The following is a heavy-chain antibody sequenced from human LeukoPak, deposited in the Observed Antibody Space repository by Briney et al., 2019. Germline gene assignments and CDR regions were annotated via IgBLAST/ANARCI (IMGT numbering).Heavy chain of an antibody. CDR3: VRDPDALDY. CDR2: ISSGSNTI. J-gene: IGHJ4*02. V-gene: IGHV3-48*02. Sequence: GGTLRLSCAASGFTFSTYRMNWVRQAPGKGLEWLSYISSGSNTIFYADSVKGRFTISRDNAKNSVYLQMNSLRDEDTAVYYCVRDPDALDYWGQGTLVTVSS. CDR1: GFTFSTYR.